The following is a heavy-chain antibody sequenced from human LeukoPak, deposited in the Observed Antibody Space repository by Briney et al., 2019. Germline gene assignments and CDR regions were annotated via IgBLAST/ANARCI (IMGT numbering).Heavy chain of an antibody. J-gene: IGHJ4*02. CDR1: GYTFTSYG. CDR3: ASGYDSAYFDY. V-gene: IGHV1-18*01. Sequence: ASVKVSCKASGYTFTSYGISWVRQAPGQGLEWMGWISAYNGNTNYAQKLQGRVTMTTDTSTGTAYMELSRPRSDDTAVYYCASGYDSAYFDYRGQGTLVTVSS. D-gene: IGHD5-12*01. CDR2: ISAYNGNT.